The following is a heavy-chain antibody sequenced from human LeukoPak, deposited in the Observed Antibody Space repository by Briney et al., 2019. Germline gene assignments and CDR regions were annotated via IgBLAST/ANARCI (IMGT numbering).Heavy chain of an antibody. CDR2: IIPIFGTA. CDR3: ARAFRGPYYYDSSGSFDY. J-gene: IGHJ4*02. D-gene: IGHD3-22*01. Sequence: GASVKVSCKASGGTFSSYAISWVRQAPGQGLEWMGGIIPIFGTANYAQKFQGRVTITTDESTSTAYMELGSLRSEDTAVYYCARAFRGPYYYDSSGSFDYWGQGTLVTVSS. CDR1: GGTFSSYA. V-gene: IGHV1-69*05.